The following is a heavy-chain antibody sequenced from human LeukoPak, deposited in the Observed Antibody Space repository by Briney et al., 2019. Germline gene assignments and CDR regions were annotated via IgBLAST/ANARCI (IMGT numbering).Heavy chain of an antibody. CDR1: GGSVTTYH. CDR2: IYYSGSI. J-gene: IGHJ4*02. D-gene: IGHD4-17*01. V-gene: IGHV4-59*02. CDR3: ARYPGASGDSYYFDY. Sequence: SETLSLTCTVYGGSVTTYHWSWIRQPPGKGLEWIGYIYYSGSINYNPSLNSRVTISLDTSKNELSLKLRSVTAADTAVYYCARYPGASGDSYYFDYWGQGTRVTVSS.